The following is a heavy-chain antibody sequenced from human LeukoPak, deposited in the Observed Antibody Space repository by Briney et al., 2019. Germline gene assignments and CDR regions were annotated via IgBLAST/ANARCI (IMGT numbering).Heavy chain of an antibody. Sequence: PGGSLRLSCAASGFTVRTNYISWVRQAPGKGLEWLSVIYEGTSASAGDSVKGRLTVSSDDSRNTVYHQMNNLRAEDTAVYYCARDLNFWGQGALVTVSS. CDR2: IYEGTSA. J-gene: IGHJ4*02. CDR3: ARDLNF. CDR1: GFTVRTNY. V-gene: IGHV3-53*01.